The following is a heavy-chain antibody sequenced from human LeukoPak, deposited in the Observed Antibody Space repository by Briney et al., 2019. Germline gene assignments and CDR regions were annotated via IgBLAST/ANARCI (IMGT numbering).Heavy chain of an antibody. J-gene: IGHJ4*02. CDR2: IREKASRGTT. D-gene: IGHD2/OR15-2a*01. CDR3: TRWRGTSMLYS. CDR1: GFTFGDYA. Sequence: QSGGSLRLSCTTSGFTFGDYAMAWVRQTPERGLECVGSIREKASRGTTEYPASVKACFTVSRDDFRSIAYLQMNSLKIEDTADYYCTRWRGTSMLYSWGQGTLVTVSS. V-gene: IGHV3-49*04.